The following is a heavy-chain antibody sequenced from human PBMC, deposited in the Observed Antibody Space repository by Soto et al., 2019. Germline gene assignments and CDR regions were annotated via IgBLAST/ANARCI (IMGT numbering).Heavy chain of an antibody. J-gene: IGHJ4*02. V-gene: IGHV1-3*01. D-gene: IGHD3-10*01. CDR2: INAGNGNT. CDR1: GYTFTSYA. CDR3: ASVGSEYYYGSGSYYDY. Sequence: QVQLVQSGAEVKKPGASVKVSCKASGYTFTSYAMHWVRQAPGQRLEWMGWINAGNGNTKYSQKFQGRVTITRDTSASSAYMELSSLRSEDTAVYYCASVGSEYYYGSGSYYDYWGQGTLVTVSS.